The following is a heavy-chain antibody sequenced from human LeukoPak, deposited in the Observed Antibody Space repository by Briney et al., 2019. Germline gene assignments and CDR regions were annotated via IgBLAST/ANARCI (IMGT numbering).Heavy chain of an antibody. J-gene: IGHJ4*02. CDR2: IKQDGSEK. Sequence: GGSLRLSCAASGFTFSTYWMTWVRQAPGKGLEWVGNIKQDGSEKNYVDSVKGRFTISRDNAKNSLYLQMNSLRAEDTAVYYCARDRGNSGYDVHDCWGQGTLVTVSS. CDR1: GFTFSTYW. CDR3: ARDRGNSGYDVHDC. D-gene: IGHD5-12*01. V-gene: IGHV3-7*03.